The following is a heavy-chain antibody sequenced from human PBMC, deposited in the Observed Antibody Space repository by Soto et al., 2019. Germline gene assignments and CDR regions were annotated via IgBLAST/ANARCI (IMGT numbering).Heavy chain of an antibody. CDR3: ARIHGYEHSFDY. V-gene: IGHV4-59*08. CDR2: IYYSGST. Sequence: SETLSLTCTVSGGSISSHYWSWIRHPPGQGLEWIGYIYYSGSTNYNPSLKSRVTISVDTSKSQFPLRLSSVTAADTAVYFCARIHGYEHSFDYWGPAVLVTLSS. J-gene: IGHJ4*02. D-gene: IGHD5-18*01. CDR1: GGSISSHY.